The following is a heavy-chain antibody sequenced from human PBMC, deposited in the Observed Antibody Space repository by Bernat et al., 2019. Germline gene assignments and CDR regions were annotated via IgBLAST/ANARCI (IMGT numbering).Heavy chain of an antibody. V-gene: IGHV4-34*01. CDR2: INHSGST. CDR1: GGSFSGYY. Sequence: QVQLQQWGAGLLKPSETLSLTCAVYGGSFSGYYWSWIRQPPGKGLEWIGEINHSGSTNYNPSLKSRVTISVDTSKNQFSLKLSSVTAADTAVYYCARGSPRHNYDYIWGSYRSLPFDYWGQGTLVTVSS. D-gene: IGHD3-16*02. CDR3: ARGSPRHNYDYIWGSYRSLPFDY. J-gene: IGHJ4*02.